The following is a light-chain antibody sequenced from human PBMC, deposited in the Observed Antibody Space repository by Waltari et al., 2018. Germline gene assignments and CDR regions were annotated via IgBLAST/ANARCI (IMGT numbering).Light chain of an antibody. CDR2: DVS. CDR3: CSYAGSYTGV. Sequence: QSALPQPRSVSGSPGQSVTISCTGTSSDVGGYNYVSWYQQHPGKAPKLMIYDVSKRPSGVPDRFSGSKSGNTASLTISGLQADDEADYYCCSYAGSYTGVFGTGSKVTVL. CDR1: SSDVGGYNY. V-gene: IGLV2-11*01. J-gene: IGLJ1*01.